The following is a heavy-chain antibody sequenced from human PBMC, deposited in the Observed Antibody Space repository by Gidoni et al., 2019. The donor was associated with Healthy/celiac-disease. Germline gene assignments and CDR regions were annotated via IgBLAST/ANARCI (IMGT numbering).Heavy chain of an antibody. D-gene: IGHD3-22*01. V-gene: IGHV3-21*01. CDR2: ISSSSSYI. Sequence: EVQLVESGGGLVKPGGSLRLSCAAYGFTFSSYSMNWVRQAPGKGLEWVTSISSSSSYIYYADSGKDRFTISRDNAKNSRYLQMNSLRAEDTAVYYCARVPSYDSSGYYSPYFDYWGQGTLVTVSS. J-gene: IGHJ4*02. CDR3: ARVPSYDSSGYYSPYFDY. CDR1: GFTFSSYS.